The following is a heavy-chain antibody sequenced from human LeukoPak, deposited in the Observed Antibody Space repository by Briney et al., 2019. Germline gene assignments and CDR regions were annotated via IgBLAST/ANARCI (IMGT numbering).Heavy chain of an antibody. CDR2: IYTSGST. CDR1: GGSISSHY. Sequence: SETLSLTCTVSGGSISSHYWSWIRQPAGKGLEWIGRIYTSGSTNYNPSLKSRVTMSVDTSKNQFSLKLSSVTAADTAVYYCARERIIAVAGRLDYYYYYMDVWGKGTTVTVSS. J-gene: IGHJ6*03. CDR3: ARERIIAVAGRLDYYYYYMDV. D-gene: IGHD6-19*01. V-gene: IGHV4-4*07.